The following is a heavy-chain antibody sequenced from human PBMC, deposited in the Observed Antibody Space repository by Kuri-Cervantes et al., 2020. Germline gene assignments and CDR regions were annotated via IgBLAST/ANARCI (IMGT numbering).Heavy chain of an antibody. CDR1: GGSISSGGYS. J-gene: IGHJ4*02. CDR3: ASLSRGEDY. Sequence: LRLSCAVSGGSISSGGYSWSWIRQPPGKGLEWIGNIYHSGSTYYNPSLKSRVTISVDRSKNQFSLKLSSVTAADTAVYYCASLSRGEDYWGQGTRVTVSS. V-gene: IGHV4-30-2*01. D-gene: IGHD3-10*01. CDR2: IYHSGST.